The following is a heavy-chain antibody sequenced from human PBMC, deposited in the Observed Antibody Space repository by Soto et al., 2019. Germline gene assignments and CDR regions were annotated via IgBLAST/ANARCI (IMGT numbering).Heavy chain of an antibody. Sequence: EVQLLDSGGGLVQPGGSLRLSCAASGFTFSNYAMTWVRQGPGKGLEWVSGISGSGGRSYDAASVKGRFTISRDNSKSKLYLQMNSLRAEDTAVYYCAKAYFVWSSEQPYYFDYWGQGTLVTVSS. CDR2: ISGSGGRS. D-gene: IGHD3-16*01. CDR3: AKAYFVWSSEQPYYFDY. J-gene: IGHJ4*02. V-gene: IGHV3-23*01. CDR1: GFTFSNYA.